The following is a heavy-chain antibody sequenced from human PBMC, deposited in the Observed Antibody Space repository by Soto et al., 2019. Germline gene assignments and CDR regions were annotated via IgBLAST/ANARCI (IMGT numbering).Heavy chain of an antibody. Sequence: GGSLRLSCAASGFTFSSYWMHWVRQAPGKGLVWVSRSNSDGSSTSYADSVKGRFTISRDNAKNTLYRQMNSLRAEDTAVYYCARDLRKKPGFYWGQGTLVTVSS. CDR2: SNSDGSST. CDR3: ARDLRKKPGFY. J-gene: IGHJ4*02. CDR1: GFTFSSYW. V-gene: IGHV3-74*01.